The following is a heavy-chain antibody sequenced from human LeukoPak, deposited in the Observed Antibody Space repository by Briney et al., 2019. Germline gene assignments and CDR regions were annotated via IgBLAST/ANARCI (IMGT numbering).Heavy chain of an antibody. Sequence: SETLSLTCTVSGGSISSYYWSWIRQPAGTGLEWIGRIYTSGSTNYNPSLKSRVTMSVDTSKNQFSLKLSSVTAADTAVYHCARSPVHMMMDAFDIWGQGTMVTVSS. CDR1: GGSISSYY. J-gene: IGHJ3*02. V-gene: IGHV4-4*07. CDR2: IYTSGST. D-gene: IGHD3-16*01. CDR3: ARSPVHMMMDAFDI.